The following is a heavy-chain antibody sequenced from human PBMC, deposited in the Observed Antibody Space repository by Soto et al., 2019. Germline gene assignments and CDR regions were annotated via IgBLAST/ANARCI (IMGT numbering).Heavy chain of an antibody. D-gene: IGHD1-26*01. Sequence: ASVKVSCKASGYTFTSYDINWVRQATGQGLEWMGWINPNSGSTNYAQKFQGWVTMTRDTSISTAYMELSRLRSDDTAVYYCARELVGATSPDAFDIWGQGTMVTVS. CDR2: INPNSGST. CDR1: GYTFTSYD. CDR3: ARELVGATSPDAFDI. J-gene: IGHJ3*02. V-gene: IGHV1-2*04.